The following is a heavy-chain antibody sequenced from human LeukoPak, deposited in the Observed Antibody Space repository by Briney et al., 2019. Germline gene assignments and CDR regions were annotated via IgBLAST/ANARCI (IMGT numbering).Heavy chain of an antibody. Sequence: SQTLSLTCAVSGGSISSDDYFWSWIRQPPGKGLEWIGYIYHRGSTSYNPSLKSRVTISLDKSRNQFSLNLSSVTAADTAVYYCARAPYDILTGYFLFDSWGQGTLVTVSS. CDR2: IYHRGST. D-gene: IGHD3-9*01. J-gene: IGHJ4*02. CDR1: GGSISSDDYF. CDR3: ARAPYDILTGYFLFDS. V-gene: IGHV4-30-2*01.